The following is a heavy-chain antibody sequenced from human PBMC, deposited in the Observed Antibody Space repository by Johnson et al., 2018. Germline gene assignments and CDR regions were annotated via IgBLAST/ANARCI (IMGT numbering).Heavy chain of an antibody. D-gene: IGHD2-2*02. CDR2: INSDGSST. Sequence: VQLQESGGGVVQPGRSLRLSCAASGVTFSRYYMHWVRQAPGKGLVWVSRINSDGSSTNYADSVRGRFTISRDNAKNTLYLQMNSLRAEDTAVYYCARVPNCDNNKCYSWFDPWGQGTLVTVSS. J-gene: IGHJ5*02. CDR1: GVTFSRYY. CDR3: ARVPNCDNNKCYSWFDP. V-gene: IGHV3-74*01.